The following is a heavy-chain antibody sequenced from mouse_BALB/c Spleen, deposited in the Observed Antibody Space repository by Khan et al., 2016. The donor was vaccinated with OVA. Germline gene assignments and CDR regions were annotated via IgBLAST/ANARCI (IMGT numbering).Heavy chain of an antibody. CDR2: INTHSGVP. J-gene: IGHJ4*01. V-gene: IGHV9-4*02. CDR1: GYTFTTAG. D-gene: IGHD2-10*01. Sequence: QIQLVQSGPELKKPGETVRISCKASGYTFTTAGIQWVQKMPGKGLKWIGWINTHSGVPKYAEDFKGRFAFSLEISVNTAYLQITNLKNEDTVTYFGGEGGAAYNGNNGGAREYWGKGTSGTVPS. CDR3: GEGGAAYNGNNGGAREY.